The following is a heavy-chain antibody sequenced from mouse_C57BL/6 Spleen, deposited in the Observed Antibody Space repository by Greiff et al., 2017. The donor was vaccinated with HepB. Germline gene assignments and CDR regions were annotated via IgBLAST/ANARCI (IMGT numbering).Heavy chain of an antibody. CDR2: ISDGGSYT. CDR3: ARDDGAYAMDD. Sequence: LQESGGGLVKPGGSLKLSCAASGFTFSSYAMSWVRQTPEKRLEWVATISDGGSYTYYPDNVKGRFTISRDNAKNNLYLQMSHLKSEDPAMYYCARDDGAYAMDDWGQGTSVTVSS. CDR1: GFTFSSYA. V-gene: IGHV5-4*01. J-gene: IGHJ4*01.